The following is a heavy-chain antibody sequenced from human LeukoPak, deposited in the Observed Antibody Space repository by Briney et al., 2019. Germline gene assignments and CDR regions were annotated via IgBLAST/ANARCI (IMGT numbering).Heavy chain of an antibody. CDR2: INGDGSTT. Sequence: TGGSLRLSCEASGFTFRSYWMHWVRQAPGKGLVWVSGINGDGSTTDYADSVRGRFTISRDNAKNTLYLQLHSLRDEDTAVYYCSRGSGGWAYWGQGTLVTVSS. V-gene: IGHV3-74*01. J-gene: IGHJ4*02. D-gene: IGHD2-15*01. CDR3: SRGSGGWAY. CDR1: GFTFRSYW.